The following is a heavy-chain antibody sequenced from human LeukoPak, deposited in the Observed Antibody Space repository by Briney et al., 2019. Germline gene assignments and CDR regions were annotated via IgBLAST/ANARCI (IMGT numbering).Heavy chain of an antibody. Sequence: GGSLRLSCAASGFTFSSYAMSWVRQAPGKGLEWVSAISGSGGSTYYADSVKGRFTISRDNSKNTLYLQMNSLRAEDTAVYYCAEGKYGDYGFPHAFDIWGQGTMVTVSS. CDR1: GFTFSSYA. CDR3: AEGKYGDYGFPHAFDI. V-gene: IGHV3-23*01. CDR2: ISGSGGST. J-gene: IGHJ3*02. D-gene: IGHD4-17*01.